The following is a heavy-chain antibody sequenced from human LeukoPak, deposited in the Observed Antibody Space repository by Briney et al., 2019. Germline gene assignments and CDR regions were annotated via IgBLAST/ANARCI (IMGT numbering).Heavy chain of an antibody. CDR2: INHSGST. CDR3: ARLLLYGGNRGIDY. J-gene: IGHJ4*02. D-gene: IGHD4-23*01. CDR1: GGSSSGYY. Sequence: SETLSLTCAVYGGSSSGYYWSWIRQPPGKGLEWIGEINHSGSTNYNPSLKSRDTISVDTSKNQFSLKLSSVTAADTAVYYCARLLLYGGNRGIDYWGQGTLVTVSS. V-gene: IGHV4-34*01.